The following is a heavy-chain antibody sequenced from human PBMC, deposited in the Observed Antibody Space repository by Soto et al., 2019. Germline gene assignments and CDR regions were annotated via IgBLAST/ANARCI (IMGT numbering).Heavy chain of an antibody. CDR1: GGAFSGYV. Sequence: PVKVSCKGSGGAFSGYVISRVSNNTRQGLEWMGGIIPIFGTANYAQKFQGRVTITADESTSTAYMELSSLRSEDTAVYYCARADTMVRGVIRTRRAPDYYYGMDVCGQGTTVTVSS. D-gene: IGHD3-10*01. CDR3: ARADTMVRGVIRTRRAPDYYYGMDV. J-gene: IGHJ6*02. CDR2: IIPIFGTA. V-gene: IGHV1-69*13.